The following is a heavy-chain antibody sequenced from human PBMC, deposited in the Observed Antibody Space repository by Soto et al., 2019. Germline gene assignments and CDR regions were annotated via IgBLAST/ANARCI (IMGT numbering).Heavy chain of an antibody. D-gene: IGHD4-4*01. Sequence: QVQLQQWGAGLLRPSENLSLTCAIYGGAFSGYFWSWIRQPPGKGLEWIGEIHHGGVTKYNPSLKSRLTMSVDTSKTQFSLRLNSVTAADTAVYCCARVIYSNSRQYYYFYYMDVWGNGTTVTVS. J-gene: IGHJ6*03. CDR3: ARVIYSNSRQYYYFYYMDV. V-gene: IGHV4-34*02. CDR2: IHHGGVT. CDR1: GGAFSGYF.